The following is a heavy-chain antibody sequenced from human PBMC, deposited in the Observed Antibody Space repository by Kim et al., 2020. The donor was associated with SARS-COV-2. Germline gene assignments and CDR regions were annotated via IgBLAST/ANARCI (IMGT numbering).Heavy chain of an antibody. CDR2: VYFTGNT. V-gene: IGHV4-31*03. Sequence: SETLSLTCTVSGVSISSYNSYWIWLRQLPGMGLEWIGYVYFTGNTHFNPSLKSRVTMSLDTSKNQFSLKLTSVSAADTAVYYCARAHRGRQLVVSYFDYWGQGILVPVSS. CDR1: GVSISSYNSY. D-gene: IGHD6-6*01. CDR3: ARAHRGRQLVVSYFDY. J-gene: IGHJ4*02.